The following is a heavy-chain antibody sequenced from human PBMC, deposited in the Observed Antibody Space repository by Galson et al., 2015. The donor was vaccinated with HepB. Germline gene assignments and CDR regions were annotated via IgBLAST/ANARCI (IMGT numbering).Heavy chain of an antibody. Sequence: QSGAEVKQPGESLKISCVGSGYIFASYWIAWVRQMPGKGLECMGIIYSGDSEAKYNPSFQGQVTMSADKSTNTASLQWSSLKASDTAVYYCARGSTPLGYNGMDVWGQGTTVIVSS. CDR3: ARGSTPLGYNGMDV. CDR2: IYSGDSEA. J-gene: IGHJ6*02. CDR1: GYIFASYW. D-gene: IGHD2-15*01. V-gene: IGHV5-51*01.